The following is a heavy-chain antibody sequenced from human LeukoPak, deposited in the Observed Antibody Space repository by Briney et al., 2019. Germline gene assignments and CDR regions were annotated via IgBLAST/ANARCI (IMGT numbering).Heavy chain of an antibody. CDR3: ARHTDTAMVTSGFDY. Sequence: SQTLSLTCAVSGGSISSGGYSWSWIRQPPGKGLEWIGYIYYSGSTNYNPSLKSRVTISVDTSKNQFSLKLSSVTAADTAVYYCARHTDTAMVTSGFDYWGQGTLVTVSS. CDR1: GGSISSGGYS. J-gene: IGHJ4*02. D-gene: IGHD5-18*01. V-gene: IGHV4-30-4*07. CDR2: IYYSGST.